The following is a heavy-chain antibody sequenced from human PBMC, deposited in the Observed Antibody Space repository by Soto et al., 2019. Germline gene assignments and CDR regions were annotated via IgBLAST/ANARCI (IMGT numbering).Heavy chain of an antibody. V-gene: IGHV1-18*01. CDR2: ISAYNGNT. Sequence: QVQLVQSGAEVKKPGASVKVSCKASGYTFTSYGISWVRQAPGQGLEWMGWISAYNGNTNYAQKLQGRVTMTTDTXXSTADMELRSLRSDATAVYYCARVKGSGYHNWFDPWGQGTLVTVSS. J-gene: IGHJ5*02. CDR1: GYTFTSYG. D-gene: IGHD3-22*01. CDR3: ARVKGSGYHNWFDP.